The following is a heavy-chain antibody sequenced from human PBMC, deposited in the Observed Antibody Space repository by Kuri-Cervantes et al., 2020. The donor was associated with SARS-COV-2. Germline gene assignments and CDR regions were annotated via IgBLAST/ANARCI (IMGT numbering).Heavy chain of an antibody. V-gene: IGHV1-8*02. Sequence: ASLKLSCKASGYPFTSYDINWVRQATGQGLEWMGWMNPNSGNTGYAQKFQGRVTMTRNTSISTAYMELSSLRSEDTAVYYCARSRGYSGYDYLRDYWGQGTLVTVSS. CDR2: MNPNSGNT. J-gene: IGHJ4*02. CDR3: ARSRGYSGYDYLRDY. D-gene: IGHD5-12*01. CDR1: GYPFTSYD.